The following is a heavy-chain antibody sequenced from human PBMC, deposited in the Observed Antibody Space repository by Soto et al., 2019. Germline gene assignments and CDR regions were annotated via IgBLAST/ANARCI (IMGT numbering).Heavy chain of an antibody. J-gene: IGHJ6*02. V-gene: IGHV4-39*01. CDR2: IYHSGTT. Sequence: TSTVADGNSINRSRRRSRNHKPPGKGLEWIGSIYHSGTTYYNPPLKSRVTISVDTSKNQFSLRLSSVTAAVTAVYYCARHNVCSGGGYNAVGYYSGLAVWGQGTTVPVS. CDR3: ARHNVCSGGGYNAVGYYSGLAV. D-gene: IGHD2-15*01. CDR1: DGNSINRSRR.